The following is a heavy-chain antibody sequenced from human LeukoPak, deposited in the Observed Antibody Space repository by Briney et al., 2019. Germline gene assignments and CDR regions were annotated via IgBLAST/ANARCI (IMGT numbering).Heavy chain of an antibody. CDR3: ARGGFCSGADCRGSFDY. CDR2: INNDGSTP. D-gene: IGHD2-15*01. V-gene: IGHV3-74*01. J-gene: IGHJ4*02. CDR1: GFTFINYW. Sequence: PGGSLRLSCAASGFTFINYWMHWVRQAPGEGLVWVSYINNDGSTPTYADSVKGRFTISRDNAKNTLYLHVNSLRAEDTAVYYCARGGFCSGADCRGSFDYWGQGSLVTVSS.